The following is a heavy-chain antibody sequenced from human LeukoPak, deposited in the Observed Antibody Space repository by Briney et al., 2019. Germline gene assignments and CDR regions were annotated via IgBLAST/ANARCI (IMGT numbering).Heavy chain of an antibody. Sequence: GGCLRLSCAASGFTFSSYPMTWVRQTPEKGLEWVSSITGIGGTTYYADSVKGRFTISRDNSKNTLYLQMNSLRGEDTAVYFCAKDSAPDFRERYWGQGALVSLSA. V-gene: IGHV3-23*01. CDR3: AKDSAPDFRERY. CDR1: GFTFSSYP. J-gene: IGHJ4*02. CDR2: ITGIGGTT. D-gene: IGHD3-3*01.